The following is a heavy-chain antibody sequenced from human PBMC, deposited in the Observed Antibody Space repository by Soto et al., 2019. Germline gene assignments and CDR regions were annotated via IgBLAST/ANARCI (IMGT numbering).Heavy chain of an antibody. CDR2: IRSKAYGGTT. J-gene: IGHJ4*02. V-gene: IGHV3-49*03. D-gene: IGHD3-3*01. Sequence: GGSLRLSCTASGFTFGDYAMSWFRQAPGKGLEWVGFIRSKAYGGTTEYAASVKGRFTISRDDSKSIAYLQMNSLKTEDTAVYYCTRDLTITIFGVVIILPPDYWGQGTLVTVSS. CDR3: TRDLTITIFGVVIILPPDY. CDR1: GFTFGDYA.